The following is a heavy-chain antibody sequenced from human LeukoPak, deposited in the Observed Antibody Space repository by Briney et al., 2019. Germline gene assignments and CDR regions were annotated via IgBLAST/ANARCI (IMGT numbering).Heavy chain of an antibody. Sequence: GSLRLSCAASGFTFSNAWMSWVRQAPGKGLEWVGRIKSKTDGGTTDYAAPVKGRFTISRDDSNNTLYLQMNSLKTEDTAVYYCTTDLTVVLFYGMDVWGKGTTVTVSS. J-gene: IGHJ6*04. V-gene: IGHV3-15*01. D-gene: IGHD2/OR15-2a*01. CDR3: TTDLTVVLFYGMDV. CDR2: IKSKTDGGTT. CDR1: GFTFSNAW.